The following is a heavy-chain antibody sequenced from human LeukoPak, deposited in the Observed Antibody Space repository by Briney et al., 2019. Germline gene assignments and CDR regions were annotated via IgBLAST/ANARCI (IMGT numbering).Heavy chain of an antibody. J-gene: IGHJ4*02. CDR2: ISGSGGSA. CDR3: VRSPLGYCSGGSCYKGGFDY. V-gene: IGHV3-23*01. D-gene: IGHD2-15*01. CDR1: GFTFSSYA. Sequence: GGSLRLSCAASGFTFSSYAMSWVRQAPGKGLEWVSAISGSGGSAYYADSVKGRFTISRDNSKNTLYLQMNSLRAEDTAAYYCVRSPLGYCSGGSCYKGGFDYWGQGTLVTVSS.